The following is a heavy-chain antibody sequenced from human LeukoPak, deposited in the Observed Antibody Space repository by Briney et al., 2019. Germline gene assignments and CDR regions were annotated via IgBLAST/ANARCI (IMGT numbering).Heavy chain of an antibody. CDR2: IRYDGSNK. V-gene: IGHV3-30*02. CDR3: ASEGGVGATLGAFDI. Sequence: PGGSLRLSCAASGFTFSSYGMHWVRQAPGKGLEWVAFIRYDGSNKYYADSVKGRFTISRDNSKNTLYLQMNSLRAEDTAVYYCASEGGVGATLGAFDIWGQGTMVTVSS. D-gene: IGHD1-26*01. J-gene: IGHJ3*02. CDR1: GFTFSSYG.